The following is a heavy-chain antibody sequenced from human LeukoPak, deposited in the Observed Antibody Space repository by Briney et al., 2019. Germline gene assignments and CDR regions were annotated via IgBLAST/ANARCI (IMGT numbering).Heavy chain of an antibody. CDR3: AKLPYYDSSGYYFFFDY. Sequence: GGSLRLSCAASGFTVSSNYMSWVRQAPGKGLEWVSVIYSGGSTYYADSVKGRFTISRDNSKNTLYLQMNSLRAEDTAVYYCAKLPYYDSSGYYFFFDYWGQGTLVTVSS. D-gene: IGHD3-22*01. CDR1: GFTVSSNY. CDR2: IYSGGST. J-gene: IGHJ4*02. V-gene: IGHV3-53*01.